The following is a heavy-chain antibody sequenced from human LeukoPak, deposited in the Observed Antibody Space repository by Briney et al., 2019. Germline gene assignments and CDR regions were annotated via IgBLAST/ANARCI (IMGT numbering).Heavy chain of an antibody. D-gene: IGHD3-10*01. V-gene: IGHV4-59*01. Sequence: PSETLSLTCSVSDDSITIYYWTWIRQPPGKGLEWIGYIDHTGTTNYNPSLKSRVTISLDTSKNQFSLKLSSVTAADTAVYYCARDSGSGTFTWGQGTLVTVSS. J-gene: IGHJ5*02. CDR2: IDHTGTT. CDR3: ARDSGSGTFT. CDR1: DDSITIYY.